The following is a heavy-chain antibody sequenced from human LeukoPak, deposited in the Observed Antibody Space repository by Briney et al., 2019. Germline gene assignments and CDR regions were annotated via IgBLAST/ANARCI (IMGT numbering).Heavy chain of an antibody. D-gene: IGHD4-17*01. CDR1: GYSFIDYY. V-gene: IGHV1-2*02. J-gene: IGHJ5*02. CDR3: ARGASGVYTVTTSWFDP. CDR2: INPNSGGT. Sequence: ASVKVSCKASGYSFIDYYMHWVRQAPGQGLEWMGWINPNSGGTNYAQKFQGRVTMTRDTFISTAYMELSRLRSDDTAVYYCARGASGVYTVTTSWFDPWGQGTLVTVSS.